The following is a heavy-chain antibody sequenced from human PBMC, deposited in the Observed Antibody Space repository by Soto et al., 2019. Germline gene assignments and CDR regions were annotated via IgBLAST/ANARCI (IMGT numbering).Heavy chain of an antibody. Sequence: EVQLLESGGKLVQPGGSLTLSCAASGFTFSTYAMAWVRQAPGKGLEWVSGVSASGLNTDYADPVKGRFYISRDNSKNMLSLHMNSLRAEDAALYDCAKDRPRSTSGYVVNNWGQGTPVTV. CDR3: AKDRPRSTSGYVVNN. D-gene: IGHD5-18*01. CDR2: VSASGLNT. V-gene: IGHV3-23*01. CDR1: GFTFSTYA. J-gene: IGHJ4*02.